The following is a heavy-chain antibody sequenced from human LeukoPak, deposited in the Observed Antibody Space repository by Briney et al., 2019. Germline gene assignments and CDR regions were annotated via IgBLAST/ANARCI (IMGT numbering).Heavy chain of an antibody. CDR1: GYTFTGYY. V-gene: IGHV1-2*06. D-gene: IGHD3-3*01. Sequence: GASVKVSCKASGYTFTGYYMHWVRQAPGQGLEWMGRINPNSGGTNYAQKFQGRVTMTRDTSISTAYMELSRLRSDDTAVYYCARSLEWLLFDWFDPWGQGTLGTVSS. CDR2: INPNSGGT. J-gene: IGHJ5*02. CDR3: ARSLEWLLFDWFDP.